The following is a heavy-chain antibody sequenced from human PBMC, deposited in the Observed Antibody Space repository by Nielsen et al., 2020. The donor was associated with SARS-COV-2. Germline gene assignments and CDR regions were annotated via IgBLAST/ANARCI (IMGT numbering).Heavy chain of an antibody. D-gene: IGHD1-26*01. Sequence: SLTISCAASGFTFDDYAMHWVRQAPGKGLEWVSGISWNSGSIAYADSVKCRFTISRDNAKNSLHLQMNSLRAEDTAFYYCARGRRVGTALFEYWGQGTLVTVSS. CDR2: ISWNSGSI. V-gene: IGHV3-9*01. CDR3: ARGRRVGTALFEY. CDR1: GFTFDDYA. J-gene: IGHJ4*02.